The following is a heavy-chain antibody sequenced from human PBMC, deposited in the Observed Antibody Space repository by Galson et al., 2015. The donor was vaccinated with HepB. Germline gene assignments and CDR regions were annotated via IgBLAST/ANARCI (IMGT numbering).Heavy chain of an antibody. CDR2: TYYRSKWYN. V-gene: IGHV6-1*01. CDR3: ARARGSGSYQNTNYYYGMDV. CDR1: GDSVSSNSAA. J-gene: IGHJ6*02. D-gene: IGHD3-10*01. Sequence: CAISGDSVSSNSAAWNWIRQSPSRGLEWLGRTYYRSKWYNDYAVSVKSRITINPDTSKNQYSLQLNSVTPEGTAVYYCARARGSGSYQNTNYYYGMDVWGQGTTVTVSS.